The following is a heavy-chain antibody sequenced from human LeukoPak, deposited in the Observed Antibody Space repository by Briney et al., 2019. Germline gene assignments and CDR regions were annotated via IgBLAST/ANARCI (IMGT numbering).Heavy chain of an antibody. Sequence: SVKVSCKVSGYTLTELSMHWVRQAPGQGLEWMGGIIPIFGTANYAQKFQGRVTITADESTSTAYMELSSLRSEDTAVYYCARSDILTGYYAGYYGMDVWGQGTTVTVSS. CDR1: GYTLTELS. J-gene: IGHJ6*02. CDR3: ARSDILTGYYAGYYGMDV. D-gene: IGHD3-9*01. CDR2: IIPIFGTA. V-gene: IGHV1-69*13.